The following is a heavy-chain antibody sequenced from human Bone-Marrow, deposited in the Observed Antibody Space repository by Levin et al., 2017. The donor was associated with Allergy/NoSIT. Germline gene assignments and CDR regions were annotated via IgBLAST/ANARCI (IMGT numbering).Heavy chain of an antibody. V-gene: IGHV3-30*03. D-gene: IGHD2-15*01. Sequence: GGSLRLSCAASGFTFSSYGIHWVRQAPGKGLEWVSFVSYDGSDKYYSDSVKGRLTISRDNSKHTLYLQINTLRPEDTAVYYCARDSVDCGGGGCYPTHAYYFDYWGQGTLVTVSS. J-gene: IGHJ4*02. CDR1: GFTFSSYG. CDR3: ARDSVDCGGGGCYPTHAYYFDY. CDR2: VSYDGSDK.